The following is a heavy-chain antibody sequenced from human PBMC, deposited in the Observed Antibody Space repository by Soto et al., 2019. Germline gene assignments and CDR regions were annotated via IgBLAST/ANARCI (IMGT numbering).Heavy chain of an antibody. V-gene: IGHV3-49*04. CDR1: GFTFGDYA. J-gene: IGHJ4*02. CDR3: TTNSYDY. D-gene: IGHD5-18*01. CDR2: IRSKTYGGTT. Sequence: GGSLRLSCTASGFTFGDYAMSWVRQAPGKGLEWVGLIRSKTYGGTTEYAASVKGRFTISRDDSKSIAYLQMNSLKTEDTAVYYCTTNSYDYWGQGTLVTVSS.